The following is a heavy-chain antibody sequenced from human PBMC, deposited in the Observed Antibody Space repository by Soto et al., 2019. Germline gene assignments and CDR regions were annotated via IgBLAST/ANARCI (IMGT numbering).Heavy chain of an antibody. Sequence: GASVKVSCKASGYTFTSYDINWVRQATGQGLEWMGWMNSNSGNTGYAQKFQGRITMTRDTSISTAYMELSSLRSEDTAIYYCARNGNVGYWGLDPWGQGTVVTVSS. V-gene: IGHV1-8*01. CDR1: GYTFTSYD. CDR2: MNSNSGNT. J-gene: IGHJ5*02. D-gene: IGHD6-25*01. CDR3: ARNGNVGYWGLDP.